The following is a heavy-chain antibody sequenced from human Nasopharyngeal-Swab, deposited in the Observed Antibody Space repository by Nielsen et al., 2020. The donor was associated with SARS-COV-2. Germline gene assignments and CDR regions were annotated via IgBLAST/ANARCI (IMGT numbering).Heavy chain of an antibody. V-gene: IGHV1-18*01. J-gene: IGHJ4*02. CDR3: ARVVNGVTGGDY. CDR1: GYTFSHYP. CDR2: INSYTGDT. Sequence: ASVKVSCKASGYTFSHYPFRWARQAPGQGLEWVGWINSYTGDTSYAQNLQGRVTLTTDTSTNTAYMELRSLTSDDTAVYYCARVVNGVTGGDYWGQGTLVTVSS. D-gene: IGHD3-3*01.